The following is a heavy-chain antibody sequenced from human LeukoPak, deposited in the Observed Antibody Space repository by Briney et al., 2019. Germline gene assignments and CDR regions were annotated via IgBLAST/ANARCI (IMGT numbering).Heavy chain of an antibody. CDR2: ASGTDGRT. CDR3: ASRGGQSSFDY. Sequence: GGSLRLSCAASGFTFSSYSMNWVRQAPGKGLEWVSTASGTDGRTYYADSVKGRFTISSDNSKNTLFLQMNSLGAEDTAVYYCASRGGQSSFDYWGQGTLVTVSS. D-gene: IGHD2-15*01. CDR1: GFTFSSYS. V-gene: IGHV3-23*01. J-gene: IGHJ4*02.